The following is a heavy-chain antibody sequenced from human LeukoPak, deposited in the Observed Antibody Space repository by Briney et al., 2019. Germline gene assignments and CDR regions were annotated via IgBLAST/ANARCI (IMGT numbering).Heavy chain of an antibody. CDR3: AKDRRWDYYDSSGYFDY. Sequence: PGGSLRLSCAASGFTFDDYAMHWVRQAPGKGLKWVSGISWNSGSIGYADSVKGRFTISRDNAKNSLYLQMNSLRAEDTALYYCAKDRRWDYYDSSGYFDYWGQGTLVTVSS. V-gene: IGHV3-9*01. J-gene: IGHJ4*02. D-gene: IGHD3-22*01. CDR1: GFTFDDYA. CDR2: ISWNSGSI.